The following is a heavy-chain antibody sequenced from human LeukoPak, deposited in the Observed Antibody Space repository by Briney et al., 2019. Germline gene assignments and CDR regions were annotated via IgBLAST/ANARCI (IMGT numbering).Heavy chain of an antibody. CDR3: ARSRSGYSYDHAAFEI. CDR1: GDSISTYY. V-gene: IGHV4-59*01. CDR2: IDYRGST. J-gene: IGHJ3*02. D-gene: IGHD5-18*01. Sequence: SETLSLTCTVSGDSISTYYWSWIRQPPGKGLEWIAYIDYRGSTIYNPSLRSRVTISVDTSRNQFSLKLSSVTAADTAVYYCARSRSGYSYDHAAFEIWGQGTMVTVSS.